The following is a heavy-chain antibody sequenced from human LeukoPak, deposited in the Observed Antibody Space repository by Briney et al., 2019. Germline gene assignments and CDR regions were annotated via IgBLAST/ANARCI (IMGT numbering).Heavy chain of an antibody. V-gene: IGHV3-23*01. J-gene: IGHJ4*02. CDR3: AKVSGGADYFDY. D-gene: IGHD4-23*01. CDR1: GFTFSTYA. CDR2: ISDSGGST. Sequence: GGSLRLSCAASGFTFSTYAMSWVRQAPGKGLEWVSTISDSGGSTYYADSVKGRFTISRDNSKNTLYLQMDSLRVEDTAVYFCAKVSGGADYFDYWGQGSLVTVSS.